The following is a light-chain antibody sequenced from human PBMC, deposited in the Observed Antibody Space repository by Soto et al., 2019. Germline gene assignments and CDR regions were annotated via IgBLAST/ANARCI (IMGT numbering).Light chain of an antibody. CDR3: QTWGSGIRVV. V-gene: IGLV4-69*01. CDR1: SGHSSYA. J-gene: IGLJ2*01. Sequence: QLVLTQPPSASASLGASVKFTCTLSSGHSSYAIAWHQQQPEKGPRYLMKLNSDGSHSKGDGIPDRFSGSSSGAERYLTISSLQSEDEADYYCQTWGSGIRVVFGGGTKLTVL. CDR2: LNSDGSH.